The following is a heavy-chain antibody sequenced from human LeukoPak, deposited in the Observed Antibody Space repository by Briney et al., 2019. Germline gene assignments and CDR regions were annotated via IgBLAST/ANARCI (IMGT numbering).Heavy chain of an antibody. J-gene: IGHJ4*02. CDR1: GGSISSSSYY. CDR3: ARSSIFGVVTQY. D-gene: IGHD3-3*01. Sequence: SEALSLTCTVSGGSISSSSYYWGWIRQPPGKGLEWIGSIYHSGSTYYNPSLKSRVTISVDRSKNQFSLKLSSVTAADTAVYYCARSSIFGVVTQYWGQGTLVTVSS. CDR2: IYHSGST. V-gene: IGHV4-39*07.